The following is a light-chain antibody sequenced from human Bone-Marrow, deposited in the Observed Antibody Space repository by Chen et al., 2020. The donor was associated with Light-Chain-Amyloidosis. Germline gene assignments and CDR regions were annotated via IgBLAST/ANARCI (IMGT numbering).Light chain of an antibody. J-gene: IGLJ1*01. CDR2: DDS. V-gene: IGLV3-21*02. Sequence: SYVLTQPSSVSVAPGQTATIACGGNNIGSTSVHWYQQTPGQAPLLVVYDDSDRPSGIPERLSGSNSGNTASLTISGLQAEDEAVYYCSSYSMRTILYVFGTGTTVTVL. CDR1: NIGSTS. CDR3: SSYSMRTILYV.